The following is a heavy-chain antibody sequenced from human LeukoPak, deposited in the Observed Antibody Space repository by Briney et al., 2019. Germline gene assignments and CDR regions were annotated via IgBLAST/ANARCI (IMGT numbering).Heavy chain of an antibody. J-gene: IGHJ4*02. V-gene: IGHV4-61*01. CDR2: IYYSGST. CDR1: GGSVSSGSYY. D-gene: IGHD2-15*01. Sequence: SETLSLTCTVSGGSVSSGSYYWSWIRQPPGKGLEWIGYIYYSGSTNYNPSLKSRVTISVDTSKNQFSLKLSSVTAADTAVCYCARDVRGDCSGGSCTVFDYWGQGTLVTVSS. CDR3: ARDVRGDCSGGSCTVFDY.